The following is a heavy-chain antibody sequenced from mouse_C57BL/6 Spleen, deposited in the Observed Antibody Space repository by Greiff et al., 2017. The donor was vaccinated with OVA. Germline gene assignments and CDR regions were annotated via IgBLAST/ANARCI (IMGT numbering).Heavy chain of an antibody. V-gene: IGHV1-22*01. Sequence: VQLQQSGPELVKPGASVKMSCKASGYTFTDYNMHWVKQSHGKSLEWIGYINPNNGGTRYNQKFKGKATLTVNKSSSTAYMELRSLTSEDSAVYYCARAQYYGSLDYWGQGTTLTVSS. J-gene: IGHJ2*01. D-gene: IGHD1-1*01. CDR2: INPNNGGT. CDR3: ARAQYYGSLDY. CDR1: GYTFTDYN.